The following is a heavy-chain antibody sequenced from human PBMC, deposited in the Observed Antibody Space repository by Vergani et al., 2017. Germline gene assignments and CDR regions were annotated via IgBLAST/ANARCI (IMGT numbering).Heavy chain of an antibody. V-gene: IGHV4-38-2*01. D-gene: IGHD3-10*01. CDR2: IYHTGSA. CDR3: VRTVALWFGETKDGGWFDP. Sequence: QVQLRQWGAGLLKPSETLSLTCSVSGYSITSGYYWGWIRQPPGRGLEWIGSIYHTGSAYYNPSLKSRVTVSVDTSMNQVSLKLNSVTAADTAVYYCVRTVALWFGETKDGGWFDPWGQGTLVTVTS. J-gene: IGHJ5*02. CDR1: GYSITSGYY.